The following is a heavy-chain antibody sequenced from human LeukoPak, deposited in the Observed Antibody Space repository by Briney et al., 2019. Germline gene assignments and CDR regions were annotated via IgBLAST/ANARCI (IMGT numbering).Heavy chain of an antibody. J-gene: IGHJ5*02. Sequence: GGSLRLSCAAPGFTFSSYGMHWVRQAPGKGLEWVAVISYDGSNKYYADSVKGRFTISRDNSKNTLYLQMNSLRAEDTAVYYCAKAHSSGWGDWFDPWGQGTLVTVSS. D-gene: IGHD6-19*01. CDR2: ISYDGSNK. CDR3: AKAHSSGWGDWFDP. V-gene: IGHV3-30*18. CDR1: GFTFSSYG.